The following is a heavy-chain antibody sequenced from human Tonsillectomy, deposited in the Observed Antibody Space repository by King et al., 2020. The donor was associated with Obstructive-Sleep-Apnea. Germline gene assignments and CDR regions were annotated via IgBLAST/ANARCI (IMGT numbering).Heavy chain of an antibody. Sequence: VQLVESGGGLVQPGGSLRLSCAASGFTFNRYWMSWVRQAPGKGLEWLANIKQDGSEKHYVDSVKGRFTISRDNAKNSLYVQMNSLRVEDTAVYYCARGLGAPDYWGKGTLVTVSS. CDR3: ARGLGAPDY. CDR1: GFTFNRYW. V-gene: IGHV3-7*03. J-gene: IGHJ4*02. D-gene: IGHD3-10*01. CDR2: IKQDGSEK.